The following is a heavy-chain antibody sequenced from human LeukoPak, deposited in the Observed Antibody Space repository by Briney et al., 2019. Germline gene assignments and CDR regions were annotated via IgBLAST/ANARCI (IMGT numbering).Heavy chain of an antibody. V-gene: IGHV1-18*01. CDR2: ISAYNGNT. J-gene: IGHJ4*02. CDR3: ARSRGGTRAPEYLDY. CDR1: GYTFTSYG. D-gene: IGHD1-14*01. Sequence: ASVKASCKASGYTFTSYGISWVRQAPGQGLEWMGWISAYNGNTNYAQKLQGRVTMTTDTSTSTAYMELRSLRSDDTAVYYCARSRGGTRAPEYLDYWGQGTLVTVSS.